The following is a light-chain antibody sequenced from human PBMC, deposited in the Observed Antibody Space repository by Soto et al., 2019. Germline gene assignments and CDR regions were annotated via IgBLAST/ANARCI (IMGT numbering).Light chain of an antibody. J-gene: IGKJ1*01. Sequence: DIQMTQSPSTVSASIGDRVSITCRASQNINKWLAWYQQKPGKAPKLLMYDASNLESGVSSRFSGSGSGTEFTLTLSSLQPDDFATYYCQQYHAYTWTFGQGTKVEV. CDR2: DAS. V-gene: IGKV1-5*01. CDR3: QQYHAYTWT. CDR1: QNINKW.